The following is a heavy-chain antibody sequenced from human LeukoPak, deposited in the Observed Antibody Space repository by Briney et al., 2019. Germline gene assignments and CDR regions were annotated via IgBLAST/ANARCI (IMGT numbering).Heavy chain of an antibody. D-gene: IGHD1-7*01. V-gene: IGHV4-59*08. Sequence: SETLSLTCTVSGGPISGYYWNWIRQPPGKGLEWIGYVSYSGSTNYNPSLKSRVTISVDTSKNQFSLKVSSVTAADTAVYYCARRRLGNYDLDYWGQGTLVTVSS. CDR3: ARRRLGNYDLDY. CDR2: VSYSGST. J-gene: IGHJ4*02. CDR1: GGPISGYY.